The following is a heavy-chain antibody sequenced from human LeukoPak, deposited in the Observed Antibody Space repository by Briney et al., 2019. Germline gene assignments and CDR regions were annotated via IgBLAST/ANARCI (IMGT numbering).Heavy chain of an antibody. CDR3: AKDRVGARYYFDY. D-gene: IGHD1-26*01. Sequence: GGSLRLSCAASGFTFSSFAMSWVRQAPGKGLEWVSAISGSGGSTYYADSVKGRFTISRDNSKNTLYLQMNSLRAEDTAVYYCAKDRVGARYYFDYWGQGTLVTVSS. V-gene: IGHV3-23*01. J-gene: IGHJ4*02. CDR2: ISGSGGST. CDR1: GFTFSSFA.